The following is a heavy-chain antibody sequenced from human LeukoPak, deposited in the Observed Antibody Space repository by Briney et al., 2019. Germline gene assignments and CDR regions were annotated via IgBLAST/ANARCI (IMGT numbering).Heavy chain of an antibody. CDR3: ARDKTTDYYGSGSLDY. V-gene: IGHV1-69*13. J-gene: IGHJ4*02. CDR2: IIPIFGTA. CDR1: GGTFSSYA. Sequence: ASVKVSCTASGGTFSSYAISWVRQAPGQGLERMGGIIPIFGTANYAQKFQGRVTITADESTSTAYMELSSLRSEDTAVYYCARDKTTDYYGSGSLDYWGQGTLVTVSS. D-gene: IGHD3-10*01.